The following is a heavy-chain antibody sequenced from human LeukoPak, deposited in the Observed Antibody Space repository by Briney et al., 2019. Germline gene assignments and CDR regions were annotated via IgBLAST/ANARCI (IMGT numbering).Heavy chain of an antibody. J-gene: IGHJ4*02. Sequence: GGSLRLSCAASGFTFSSYGFHWVRQAPGKGLEWVAVIWSDGVKKYYADSVRGRFTISRDNSKNTLYLQMNSLRADDTAVYYCVRDHSSGLFHFHYWGQGILVAVSS. CDR3: VRDHSSGLFHFHY. D-gene: IGHD6-19*01. CDR2: IWSDGVKK. V-gene: IGHV3-33*01. CDR1: GFTFSSYG.